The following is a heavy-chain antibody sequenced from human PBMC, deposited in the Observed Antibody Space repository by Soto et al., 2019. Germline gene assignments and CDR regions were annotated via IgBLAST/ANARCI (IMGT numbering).Heavy chain of an antibody. J-gene: IGHJ4*02. D-gene: IGHD6-13*01. V-gene: IGHV4-34*01. CDR2: INHSGST. Sequence: QVQLQQWGAGLLKPSETLSLTCAVYGGSFSGYYWSWIRQPPGKGLEWIGEINHSGSTNYNPSLKSRVTISVDTSKNQFSLKLSSVTAADTAVYYFARGLAAGTLPLWYWGQGTLVTVSS. CDR3: ARGLAAGTLPLWY. CDR1: GGSFSGYY.